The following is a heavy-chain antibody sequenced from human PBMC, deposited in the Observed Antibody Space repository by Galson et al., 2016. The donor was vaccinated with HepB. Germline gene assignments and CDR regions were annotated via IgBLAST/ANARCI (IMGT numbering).Heavy chain of an antibody. CDR1: GFTFSSFH. D-gene: IGHD5-18*01. V-gene: IGHV3-21*06. J-gene: IGHJ4*02. CDR2: ISSSSTYI. Sequence: SLRLSCAASGFTFSSFHMNWVRQAPGRGLEWVSSISSSSTYIEYADSVKGRFTISRDNAKNSLYLQMNRLRAEDTAVYFCARDMAGYSYGFGFDYWGQGTLVTGPS. CDR3: ARDMAGYSYGFGFDY.